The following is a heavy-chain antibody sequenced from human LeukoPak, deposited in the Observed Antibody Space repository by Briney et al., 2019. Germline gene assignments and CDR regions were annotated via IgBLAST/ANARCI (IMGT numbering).Heavy chain of an antibody. CDR2: ISYDGSNK. Sequence: GGSLRLSCAASGFTFSSYAMHRVRQAPGTGREWVAVISYDGSNKYYADSVKGRFTISRDNSKNTLYLQMNSLRAEDTAVHYCARAMGEDYYYGMDVWGKGTTVTVSS. CDR3: ARAMGEDYYYGMDV. J-gene: IGHJ6*04. CDR1: GFTFSSYA. V-gene: IGHV3-30*04. D-gene: IGHD2-21*01.